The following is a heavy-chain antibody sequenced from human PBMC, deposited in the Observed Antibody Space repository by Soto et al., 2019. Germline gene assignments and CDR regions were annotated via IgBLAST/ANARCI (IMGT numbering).Heavy chain of an antibody. CDR1: GGSISTYY. Sequence: PAETLSLTCAVSGGSISTYYWSWIRQPPGKGLEWIGYIYFTVNTNYNPSLKSRVSISVATSKNQFSLRLSSVTAADTAVYYCARAVGYCSGGNCYDYWGQGTLVTVSS. CDR2: IYFTVNT. J-gene: IGHJ4*02. CDR3: ARAVGYCSGGNCYDY. D-gene: IGHD2-15*01. V-gene: IGHV4-59*01.